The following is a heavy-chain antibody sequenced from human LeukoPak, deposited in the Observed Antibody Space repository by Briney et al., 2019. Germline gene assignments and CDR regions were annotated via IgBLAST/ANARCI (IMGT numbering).Heavy chain of an antibody. V-gene: IGHV4-59*08. CDR2: IYYSGST. CDR1: GGSISSYY. Sequence: SETLSLTCTVSGGSISSYYWSWIRQPPGKGLEWIGYIYYSGSTNYNPSLKCRVTISVDASKNQFSLKLSSVTAADTAVYYCARHQRDYYDSSGYRRPFDYWGQGTLVTVSS. CDR3: ARHQRDYYDSSGYRRPFDY. D-gene: IGHD3-22*01. J-gene: IGHJ4*02.